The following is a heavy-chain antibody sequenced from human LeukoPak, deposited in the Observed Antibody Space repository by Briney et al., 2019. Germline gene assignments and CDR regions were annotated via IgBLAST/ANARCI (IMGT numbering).Heavy chain of an antibody. D-gene: IGHD6-13*01. CDR1: GGSISSYY. CDR3: ARIGAAGTRYYFDY. Sequence: PSETLSLTCTVSGGSISSYYWSWIRQPPGKGLEWIGYIYYSGSTNYNPSLKSRVTISVDTSKNQFSLELTSVTAADTAVYYCARIGAAGTRYYFDYWSQGTLVTVSS. CDR2: IYYSGST. J-gene: IGHJ4*02. V-gene: IGHV4-59*01.